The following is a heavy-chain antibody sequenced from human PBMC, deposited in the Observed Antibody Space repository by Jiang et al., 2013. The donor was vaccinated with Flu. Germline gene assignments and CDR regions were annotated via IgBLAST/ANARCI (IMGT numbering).Heavy chain of an antibody. J-gene: IGHJ4*02. CDR3: AKTVEDFWSGNAGFFDY. Sequence: EWVSAISGSGGSTYYADSVKGRFTISRDNSKNTLYLQMNSLRAEDTAVYYCAKTVEDFWSGNAGFFDYWGQGTLVTVSS. V-gene: IGHV3-23*01. D-gene: IGHD3-3*01. CDR2: ISGSGGST.